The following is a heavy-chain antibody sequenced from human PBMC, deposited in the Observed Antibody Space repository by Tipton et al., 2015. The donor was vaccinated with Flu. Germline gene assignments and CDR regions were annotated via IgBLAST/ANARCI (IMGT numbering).Heavy chain of an antibody. V-gene: IGHV4-34*01. Sequence: TLSLTSAVYGGSFSGYYWSWIRQPPGKGLEWIGEINHSGSTNYNPSLKSRVTISVDTSKNQFSLKLSSVTAADTAVYYCARWGNGIAAYYFDYWGQGTLATVSS. CDR3: ARWGNGIAAYYFDY. CDR1: GGSFSGYY. D-gene: IGHD6-13*01. J-gene: IGHJ4*02. CDR2: INHSGST.